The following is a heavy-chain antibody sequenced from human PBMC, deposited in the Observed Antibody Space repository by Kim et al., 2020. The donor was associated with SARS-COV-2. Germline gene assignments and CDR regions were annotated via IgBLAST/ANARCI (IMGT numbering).Heavy chain of an antibody. D-gene: IGHD2-2*01. Sequence: NDNPPLKSRVTMSVDTSKSQFSLKLSSVTAADTAVYYCARAYGASWPFDYWGQGTLVTVSS. V-gene: IGHV4-4*07. J-gene: IGHJ4*02. CDR3: ARAYGASWPFDY.